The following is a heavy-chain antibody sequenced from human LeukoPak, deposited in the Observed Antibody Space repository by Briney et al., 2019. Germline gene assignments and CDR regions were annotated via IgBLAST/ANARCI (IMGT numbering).Heavy chain of an antibody. J-gene: IGHJ4*02. CDR1: GFTITTYA. CDR3: AKGRYSSSSVVDY. CDR2: ISDRGGST. V-gene: IGHV3-23*01. D-gene: IGHD6-6*01. Sequence: GGSLRLSCAASGFTITTYAMGWVRQAPGKGLEWVSVISDRGGSTYYADSVKGRSTISRDNSKNTLYLQMNSLRAEDTAVYYCAKGRYSSSSVVDYWGQGTLVTVSS.